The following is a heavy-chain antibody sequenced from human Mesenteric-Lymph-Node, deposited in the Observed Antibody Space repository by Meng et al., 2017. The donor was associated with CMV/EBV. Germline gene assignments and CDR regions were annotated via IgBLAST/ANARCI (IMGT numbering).Heavy chain of an antibody. V-gene: IGHV1-3*01. J-gene: IGHJ4*02. CDR1: GYTLTSYA. CDR3: ARTARGYYDSSGYYGR. D-gene: IGHD3-22*01. CDR2: INAGNGNT. Sequence: SGYTLTSYAMHWVRQAPGQRLEWMGWINAGNGNTKYSQKFQGRVTITRDTSESTAYMELSSLRSEDTAVYYCARTARGYYDSSGYYGRWGQGTLVTVSS.